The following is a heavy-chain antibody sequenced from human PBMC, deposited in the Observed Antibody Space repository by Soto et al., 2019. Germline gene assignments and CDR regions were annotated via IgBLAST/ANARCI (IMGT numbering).Heavy chain of an antibody. CDR3: ARDTARDKVRIYYGMDV. Sequence: QVQVVESGGGVVQPGRSLRLSCAASGFTFSSYGMHWVRQAPGKGLEWVAVIWHDGSNKYYADSVKGRFTISRDNSKNTLYLQMNSLRAEDTAVYYCARDTARDKVRIYYGMDVWGQGTTVTVSS. J-gene: IGHJ6*02. V-gene: IGHV3-33*01. CDR1: GFTFSSYG. D-gene: IGHD3-10*01. CDR2: IWHDGSNK.